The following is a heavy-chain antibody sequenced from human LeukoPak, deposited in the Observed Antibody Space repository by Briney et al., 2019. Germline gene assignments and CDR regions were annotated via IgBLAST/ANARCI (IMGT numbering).Heavy chain of an antibody. CDR2: MNPNSGNT. J-gene: IGHJ1*01. Sequence: ASVKVSCKASGYTFTSYDINWVRQATGQGLEWMGWMNPNSGNTGYAQKSQGRVTMTRNTSISTAYMELSSLRSEDTAVYYCARGYWQQPPLFQHWGQGTLVTVSS. D-gene: IGHD6-13*01. CDR1: GYTFTSYD. CDR3: ARGYWQQPPLFQH. V-gene: IGHV1-8*01.